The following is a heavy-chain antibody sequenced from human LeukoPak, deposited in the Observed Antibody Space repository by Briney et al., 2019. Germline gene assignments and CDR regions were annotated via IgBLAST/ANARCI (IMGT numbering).Heavy chain of an antibody. CDR2: ISAYNGNT. Sequence: ASVKVSCKASGYTFTGYYMHWVRQAPGQGLEWMGWISAYNGNTNYAQTPQGRVTMTTDTSTSTAYMRLRSLRSDDTALYYCARETVPPHYFDNWGQGTLVTVSS. J-gene: IGHJ4*02. V-gene: IGHV1-18*04. CDR3: ARETVPPHYFDN. CDR1: GYTFTGYY. D-gene: IGHD4-17*01.